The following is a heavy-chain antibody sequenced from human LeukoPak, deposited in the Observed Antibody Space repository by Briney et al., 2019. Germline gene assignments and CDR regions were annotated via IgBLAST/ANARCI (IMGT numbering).Heavy chain of an antibody. J-gene: IGHJ4*02. V-gene: IGHV3-23*01. CDR1: GFTFSSYA. CDR3: AKDTGYNYGYDY. CDR2: ISGSGGST. Sequence: PGGSLRLSCAASGFTFSSYAMSWVRQVPGKGLEWVSAISGSGGSTYYADSVKGRFTISRDNSKNMLYLQMNSLRAEDTAIYYCAKDTGYNYGYDYWGQGTLATVSS. D-gene: IGHD5-18*01.